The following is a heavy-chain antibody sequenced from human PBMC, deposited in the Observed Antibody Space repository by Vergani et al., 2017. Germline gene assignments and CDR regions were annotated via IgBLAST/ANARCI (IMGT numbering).Heavy chain of an antibody. Sequence: QVHLQQWGAGLLKPSETLSLTCAVYGGYFSGYYWSWIRQPPGKGLEWIGEINHSGITNYNPSLKSRVTISVDTSKNQFSLKLSSVTAADTAVYYCASQPHRIAARAPYYYYMDVWGKGTTVTVSS. CDR3: ASQPHRIAARAPYYYYMDV. J-gene: IGHJ6*03. V-gene: IGHV4-34*01. D-gene: IGHD6-6*01. CDR1: GGYFSGYY. CDR2: INHSGIT.